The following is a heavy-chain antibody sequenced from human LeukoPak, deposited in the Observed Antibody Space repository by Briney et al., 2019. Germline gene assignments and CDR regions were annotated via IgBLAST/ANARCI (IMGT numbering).Heavy chain of an antibody. CDR1: GFTFRSHA. V-gene: IGHV3-23*01. CDR2: IYENGGTT. J-gene: IGHJ4*02. Sequence: PGGSLRLSCVGSGFTFRSHAMSWVRQAPEKGLEFVSGIYENGGTTYYADSVKGRFSISRDNSKNTLYLQMNSLRAEDTAVYYCAKARSVGATWTDWGQGTLVTVSS. D-gene: IGHD1-26*01. CDR3: AKARSVGATWTD.